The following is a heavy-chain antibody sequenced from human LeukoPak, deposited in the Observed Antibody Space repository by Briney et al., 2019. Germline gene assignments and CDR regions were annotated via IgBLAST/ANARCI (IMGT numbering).Heavy chain of an antibody. V-gene: IGHV4-34*01. CDR3: ARGTQVGSSGYSHYYGMDV. CDR1: GGSFSGYY. D-gene: IGHD3-22*01. Sequence: SETLSLTCAVYGGSFSGYYWSWIRQPPGKGLEWIGEINHSGSTNYNPSLKSRVTISVDTSKNQFSLKLSSVTAADTAVYYCARGTQVGSSGYSHYYGMDVWGQGTTVTVSS. CDR2: INHSGST. J-gene: IGHJ6*02.